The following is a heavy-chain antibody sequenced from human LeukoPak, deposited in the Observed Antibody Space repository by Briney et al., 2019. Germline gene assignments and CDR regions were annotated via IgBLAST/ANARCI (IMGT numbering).Heavy chain of an antibody. D-gene: IGHD6-19*01. CDR1: GYTFTGYY. CDR3: ARDKQWHYYYYYYMDV. Sequence: GASVKVSCKASGYTFTGYYMHWVRQAPGQGLEWMGWINPNSGGTNYAQKFQGRVTMTRDTSISTAYMELSGLRSDDTAVYYCARDKQWHYYYYYYMDVWGKGTTVTVSS. J-gene: IGHJ6*03. V-gene: IGHV1-2*02. CDR2: INPNSGGT.